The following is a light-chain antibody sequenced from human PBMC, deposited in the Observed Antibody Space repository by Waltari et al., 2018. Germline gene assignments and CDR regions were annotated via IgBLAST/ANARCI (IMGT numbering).Light chain of an antibody. CDR3: QTWDRKSLV. V-gene: IGLV3-1*01. Sequence: SYDLTQPTSVSVSPGQNGSISCSGDNLGDEHACWYQKKAGQSPILVIFEEDRRPSGIPERFSGSKSGNTATLTISGAQSSDEADYYCQTWDRKSLVFGGGTKLTVL. CDR2: EED. CDR1: NLGDEH. J-gene: IGLJ3*02.